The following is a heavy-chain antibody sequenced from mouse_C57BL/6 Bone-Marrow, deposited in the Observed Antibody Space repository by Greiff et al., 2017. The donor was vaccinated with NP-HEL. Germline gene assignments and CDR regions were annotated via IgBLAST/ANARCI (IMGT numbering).Heavy chain of an antibody. J-gene: IGHJ2*01. V-gene: IGHV1-4*01. Sequence: QVQLQQSGAELARPGASVKMSCKASGYTFTSYTMHWVKQRPGQGLEWIGYINPSSGYTKYNQKFKDKATLTADKSSSTAYMQLSSLTSEDSAVYYCARSTTVVARDYWGQGTTLTVSS. CDR1: GYTFTSYT. CDR2: INPSSGYT. D-gene: IGHD1-1*01. CDR3: ARSTTVVARDY.